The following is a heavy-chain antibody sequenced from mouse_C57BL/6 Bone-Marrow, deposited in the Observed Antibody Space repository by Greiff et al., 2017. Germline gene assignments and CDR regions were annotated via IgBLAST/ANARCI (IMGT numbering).Heavy chain of an antibody. CDR3: ARCGYDYYYAMDY. D-gene: IGHD2-2*01. J-gene: IGHJ4*01. V-gene: IGHV1-69*01. Sequence: QVQLQQPGAELVMPGASVKLSCKASGYTFTSYWMHWVKQRPGQGLEWIGELDPSDSYTNYNQKFKGKSTLTVDKSSSTAYMQLSSLTSEDSAVYYCARCGYDYYYAMDYWGQGTSVTVSS. CDR2: LDPSDSYT. CDR1: GYTFTSYW.